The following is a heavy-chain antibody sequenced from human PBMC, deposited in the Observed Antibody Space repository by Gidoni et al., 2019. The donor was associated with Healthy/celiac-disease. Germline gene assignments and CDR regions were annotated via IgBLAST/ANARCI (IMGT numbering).Heavy chain of an antibody. CDR1: GYSISSGYY. V-gene: IGHV4-38-2*01. D-gene: IGHD3-16*01. J-gene: IGHJ4*02. CDR3: ASLYDYVWGSYY. Sequence: QVQLQESGPGLVKPSETLSLTCAVSGYSISSGYYWGWIRQPPGKGLEWIGSIYHSGSTYFNPSLKSRVTRSVDTSKNQFSLKLSSVTAADTAVYYCASLYDYVWGSYYWGQGTLVTVSS. CDR2: IYHSGST.